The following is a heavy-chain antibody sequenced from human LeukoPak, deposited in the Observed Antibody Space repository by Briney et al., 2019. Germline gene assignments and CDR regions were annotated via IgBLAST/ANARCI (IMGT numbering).Heavy chain of an antibody. J-gene: IGHJ3*02. CDR2: IRYDGSNK. V-gene: IGHV3-30*02. CDR3: AKDPNGDYIGAFDI. CDR1: GFTFSSYG. D-gene: IGHD4-17*01. Sequence: GGSLRLSCAASGFTFSSYGMHWVRQAPGKGLEWVAFIRYDGSNKYYADSVKGRFTISRDNSKNTLYLQMNSLRAEDTAVYYCAKDPNGDYIGAFDIWGQGTLVTVSS.